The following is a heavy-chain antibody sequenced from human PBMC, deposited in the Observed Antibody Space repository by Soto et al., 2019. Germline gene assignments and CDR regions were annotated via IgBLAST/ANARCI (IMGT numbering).Heavy chain of an antibody. Sequence: PSETLSLTCTVSGGSISSGGYYWSWIRQHPGKGLEWIGYIYYSGSTYYNPSLKSRVTISVDTSKNQFPLKLSSVTAADTAVYYCARDRAGVVGGYSYGYPYYYYGMDVWGQGTTVTVSS. D-gene: IGHD5-18*01. CDR1: GGSISSGGYY. CDR2: IYYSGST. V-gene: IGHV4-31*03. J-gene: IGHJ6*02. CDR3: ARDRAGVVGGYSYGYPYYYYGMDV.